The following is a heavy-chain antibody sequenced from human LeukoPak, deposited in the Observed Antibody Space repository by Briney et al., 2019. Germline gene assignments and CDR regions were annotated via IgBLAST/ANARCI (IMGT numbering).Heavy chain of an antibody. CDR2: ISGSGGTT. Sequence: GGSLRLSCAASGFTFSSYAMNWVRQAPGKGLEWVSAISGSGGTTYYADSVKGRFTISRDNAKNSLFLQVNSLRAEDTAVYYCARDIATAGHLAFDYWGQGALVTVSS. CDR3: ARDIATAGHLAFDY. CDR1: GFTFSSYA. V-gene: IGHV3-23*01. D-gene: IGHD6-13*01. J-gene: IGHJ4*02.